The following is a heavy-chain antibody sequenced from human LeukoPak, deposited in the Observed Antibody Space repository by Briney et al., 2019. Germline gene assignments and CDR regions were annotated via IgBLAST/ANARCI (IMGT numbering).Heavy chain of an antibody. CDR1: GFTFSSYA. J-gene: IGHJ5*02. CDR2: LWFDGSHQ. Sequence: GGSLRLSCAASGFTFSSYAMHWVRQTPGKGLEWVAFLWFDGSHQYHADSVRGRLIISRDNSNNTLYLQMNSLRAEDTAVYYCARDGNYFDTTPNWFDTWGQGTLVTVSS. CDR3: ARDGNYFDTTPNWFDT. D-gene: IGHD3-22*01. V-gene: IGHV3-33*08.